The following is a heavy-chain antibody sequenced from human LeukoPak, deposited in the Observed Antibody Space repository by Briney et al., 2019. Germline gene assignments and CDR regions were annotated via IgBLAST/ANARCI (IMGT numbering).Heavy chain of an antibody. CDR3: ARGRGYSSSGGAFDY. CDR1: GGSISSYY. D-gene: IGHD6-13*01. CDR2: IYYSGST. Sequence: SETLSLTCTVSGGSISSYYWSWIRQPPGKGLEWIGYIYYSGSTNYNPSLKSRVTISVDTSKNQFSLKLSSVTAADTAVYYCARGRGYSSSGGAFDYWGQGTLVTVSS. V-gene: IGHV4-59*01. J-gene: IGHJ4*02.